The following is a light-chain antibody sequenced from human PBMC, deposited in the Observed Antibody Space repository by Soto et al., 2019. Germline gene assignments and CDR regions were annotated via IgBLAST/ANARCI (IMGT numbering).Light chain of an antibody. V-gene: IGLV2-8*01. CDR2: AVS. CDR3: SSYAGINNLV. Sequence: QSVLTQPPAVSGAPGQRVTISCTGTSSDVGGYNYVSWYQQHPGKAPKLMIYAVSKRSSEVPDRFSGSKSGNTASLTVSGLQAEDEADYYCSSYAGINNLVFGTGTKVTVL. CDR1: SSDVGGYNY. J-gene: IGLJ1*01.